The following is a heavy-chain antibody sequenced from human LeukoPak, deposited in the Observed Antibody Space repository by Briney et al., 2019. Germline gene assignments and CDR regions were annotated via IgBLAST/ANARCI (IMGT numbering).Heavy chain of an antibody. D-gene: IGHD3-22*01. V-gene: IGHV1-46*01. CDR1: GYTFTSYY. CDR3: ARMAVNYYDSSGYYSQYYFDY. Sequence: ASVKVSCKASGYTFTSYYMHWVRQAPGQGLEWMGIINPSGGSTSYAQKFQGRVTMTRDTSTSTVYMELNSLRSEDTAVYYCARMAVNYYDSSGYYSQYYFDYWGQGTLVTVSS. CDR2: INPSGGST. J-gene: IGHJ4*02.